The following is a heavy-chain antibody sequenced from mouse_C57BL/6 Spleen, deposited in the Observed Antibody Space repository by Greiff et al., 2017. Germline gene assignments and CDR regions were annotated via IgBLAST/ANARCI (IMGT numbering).Heavy chain of an antibody. J-gene: IGHJ1*03. V-gene: IGHV1-69*01. Sequence: VKLQQPGAELVMPGASVKLSCKASGYTFTSYWMHWVKQRPGQGLEWIGEIDPSDSYTNYNQKFKGKSTLTVDKSSSTAYMQLSSLTSEDSAVYYCARKGYYGSSPWYFDVWGTGTTVTVSS. CDR1: GYTFTSYW. D-gene: IGHD1-1*01. CDR3: ARKGYYGSSPWYFDV. CDR2: IDPSDSYT.